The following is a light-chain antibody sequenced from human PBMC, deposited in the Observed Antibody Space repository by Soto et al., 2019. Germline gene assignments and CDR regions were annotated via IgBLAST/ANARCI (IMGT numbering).Light chain of an antibody. Sequence: QSALTQPAAVSGSPGQSITISCTGASSDFGANNYVSWFQQHPDKAPKLLIYDDDKRSSGIPDRFSGSKSGTSATLGITGFRTGDEADYYCGSWDSSLRAYVLGTGTKLTVL. CDR3: GSWDSSLRAYV. V-gene: IGLV1-51*01. J-gene: IGLJ1*01. CDR1: SSDFGANNY. CDR2: DDD.